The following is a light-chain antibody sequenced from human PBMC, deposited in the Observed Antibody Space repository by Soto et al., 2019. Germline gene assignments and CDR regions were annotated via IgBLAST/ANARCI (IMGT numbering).Light chain of an antibody. Sequence: QSALTQPASVSGSPGQSITISCTGTSSDVGSYNLVSWYHQHPGKAPKLMIYEVTKRPSGVSNRFSGSKSGNTASLTISGLQAEDEADYYCCSYAGSSTSYVFGTGTQLTVL. J-gene: IGLJ1*01. CDR1: SSDVGSYNL. V-gene: IGLV2-23*02. CDR2: EVT. CDR3: CSYAGSSTSYV.